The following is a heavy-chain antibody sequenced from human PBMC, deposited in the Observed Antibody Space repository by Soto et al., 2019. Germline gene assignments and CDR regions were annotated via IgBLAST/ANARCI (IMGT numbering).Heavy chain of an antibody. J-gene: IGHJ6*02. V-gene: IGHV3-15*07. Sequence: GGSLRLSCAASGFTFSNAWMNWVRQAPGKGLEWVGRIKSKTDGGTTDYAAPVKGRFTISRDDSKNTLYLQMNSLKTEDTAVYYCTTDRAYGEDYYYYGMDVWGQGTTVTVSS. CDR3: TTDRAYGEDYYYYGMDV. CDR1: GFTFSNAW. D-gene: IGHD4-17*01. CDR2: IKSKTDGGTT.